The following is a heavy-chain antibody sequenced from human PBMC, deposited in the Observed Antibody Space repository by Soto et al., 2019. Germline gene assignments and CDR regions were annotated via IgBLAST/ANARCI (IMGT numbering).Heavy chain of an antibody. Sequence: GGSLRLSCAAPGFTFSSYAMSWVRQAPGKGLEWVSAISGSGGSTYYADSVKGRFTISRDNSKNTLYLQMNSLGAEDTALYYCAKDSLRRTTFGVVIQRHSWLDPWGQGTLVTVSS. J-gene: IGHJ5*02. V-gene: IGHV3-23*01. CDR2: ISGSGGST. CDR3: AKDSLRRTTFGVVIQRHSWLDP. CDR1: GFTFSSYA. D-gene: IGHD3-3*01.